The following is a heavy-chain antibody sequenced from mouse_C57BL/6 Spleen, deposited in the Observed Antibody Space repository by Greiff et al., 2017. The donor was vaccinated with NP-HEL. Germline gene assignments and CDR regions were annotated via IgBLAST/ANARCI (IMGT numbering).Heavy chain of an antibody. D-gene: IGHD2-2*01. CDR1: GYTFTDYN. CDR2: INPNNGGT. J-gene: IGHJ2*01. V-gene: IGHV1-18*01. CDR3: ARLNGYGVDY. Sequence: EVKLMESGPELVKPGASVKIPCKASGYTFTDYNMDWVKQSHGKSLEWIGDINPNNGGTIYNQKFKGKATLTVDKSSSTAYMELRSLTSEDTAVYYCARLNGYGVDYWGQGTTLTVSS.